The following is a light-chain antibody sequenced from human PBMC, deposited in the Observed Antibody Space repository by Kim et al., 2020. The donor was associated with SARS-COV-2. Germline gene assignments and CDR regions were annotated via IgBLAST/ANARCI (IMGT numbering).Light chain of an antibody. J-gene: IGKJ4*01. V-gene: IGKV3-20*01. Sequence: IVLTQSPGTLSLSPGERATLSCRASQSVRSNSLAWYQQKPGRAPRLLIYGASSRATGIPDRFSGSGSGTDFTLTISRLEPEEFAVYYCQQYGRSLTFGGGTKLEIK. CDR3: QQYGRSLT. CDR1: QSVRSNS. CDR2: GAS.